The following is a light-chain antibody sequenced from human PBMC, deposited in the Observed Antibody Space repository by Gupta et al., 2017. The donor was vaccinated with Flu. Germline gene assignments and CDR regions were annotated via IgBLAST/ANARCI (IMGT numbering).Light chain of an antibody. V-gene: IGKV2-28*01. CDR1: QSLLHSNGFNY. CDR3: MQSLHTPRT. CDR2: LGS. J-gene: IGKJ1*01. Sequence: IVMTQSPLSLPVTPGAPASISCRSSQSLLHSNGFNYLEWYLQKPGQSPQLLIYLGSNRASGVPDRFSGSGSGTDFTLRISRMEAEDVGIYYCMQSLHTPRTFGQGTKVEIK.